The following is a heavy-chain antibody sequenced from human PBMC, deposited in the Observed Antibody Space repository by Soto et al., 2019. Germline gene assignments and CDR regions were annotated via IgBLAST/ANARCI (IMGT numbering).Heavy chain of an antibody. Sequence: PGGSLRLSCAASGFTFSSYAMSWVRQAPGKGLEWVSAISGGGGSTYYADSVKGRFTISRDNSKNSLYLQMNSLRTEDTALYYCAKDLVGAKGDYYYGMDVWGQGTTVTVSS. CDR2: ISGGGGST. CDR3: AKDLVGAKGDYYYGMDV. J-gene: IGHJ6*02. V-gene: IGHV3-23*01. CDR1: GFTFSSYA. D-gene: IGHD1-26*01.